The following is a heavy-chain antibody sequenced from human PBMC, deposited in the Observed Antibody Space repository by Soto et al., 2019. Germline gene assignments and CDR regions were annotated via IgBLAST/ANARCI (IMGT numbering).Heavy chain of an antibody. CDR1: GFTFSSYA. V-gene: IGHV3-30-3*01. J-gene: IGHJ6*02. Sequence: GGSLRLSCAASGFTFSSYAMHWVRQAPGKGLEWVAVISYDGSNKYYADSVKGRFTISRDNSKNTLYLQMNSLRAEDTAVYYCARATARSACMDVWGQGTTVTVSS. D-gene: IGHD2-21*02. CDR2: ISYDGSNK. CDR3: ARATARSACMDV.